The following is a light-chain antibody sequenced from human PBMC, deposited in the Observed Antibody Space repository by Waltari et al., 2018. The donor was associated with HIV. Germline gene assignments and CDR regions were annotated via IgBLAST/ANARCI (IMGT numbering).Light chain of an antibody. J-gene: IGLJ3*02. CDR2: DDS. CDR1: NIAIKS. V-gene: IGLV3-21*04. CDR3: HVWDSGSDHWV. Sequence: SYVLTQPPSMSVAPGKTARLTCGGDNIAIKSVHWYHQKPGQAPVLVIFDDSERPSGIPERFSGSNSGNTATLTISRVEAGDEADYYCHVWDSGSDHWVFGGGTELTVL.